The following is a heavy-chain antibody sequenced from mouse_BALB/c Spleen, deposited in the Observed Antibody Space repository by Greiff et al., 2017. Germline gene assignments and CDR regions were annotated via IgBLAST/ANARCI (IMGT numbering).Heavy chain of an antibody. J-gene: IGHJ4*01. V-gene: IGHV1S22*01. CDR2: IYPGSGST. Sequence: LQQPGSELVRPGASVKLSCKASGYTFTSYWMHWVKQRHGQGLEWIGNIYPGSGSTNYDEKFKSKGTLTVDTSSSTAYMHLSSPTSEDSAVYYCARGGGYYYAMDYWGQGTSVTVSS. CDR1: GYTFTSYW. D-gene: IGHD2-2*01. CDR3: ARGGGYYYAMDY.